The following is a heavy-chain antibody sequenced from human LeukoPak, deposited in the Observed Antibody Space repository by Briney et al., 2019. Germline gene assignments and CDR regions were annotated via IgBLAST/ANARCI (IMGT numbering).Heavy chain of an antibody. CDR1: GFTVDSNY. CDR3: ARGDDSGYYDYFDY. J-gene: IGHJ4*02. CDR2: LYTGGNT. Sequence: GGSLRLSCAACGFTVDSNYLSWVRQAPGKGLEWVSTLYTGGNTCYAASVKGRFTISRDFSKNTVFLHMNSLRAEDTAMYYCARGDDSGYYDYFDYWGQGALVTVSS. D-gene: IGHD3-22*01. V-gene: IGHV3-53*01.